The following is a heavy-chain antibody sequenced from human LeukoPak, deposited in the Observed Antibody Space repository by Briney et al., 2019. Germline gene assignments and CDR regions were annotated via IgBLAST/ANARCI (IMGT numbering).Heavy chain of an antibody. CDR1: GGSISSYY. D-gene: IGHD6-19*01. Sequence: SETLSLTCTVSGGSISSYYWTWIRQPPGKGLEWIGYIYYSGSTNYNPSLKSRVTISVDTSKNQFSLKLSSVTAADTAVYYCARPSSGWLCLFDYWGQGTLVTVSS. CDR2: IYYSGST. V-gene: IGHV4-59*08. J-gene: IGHJ4*02. CDR3: ARPSSGWLCLFDY.